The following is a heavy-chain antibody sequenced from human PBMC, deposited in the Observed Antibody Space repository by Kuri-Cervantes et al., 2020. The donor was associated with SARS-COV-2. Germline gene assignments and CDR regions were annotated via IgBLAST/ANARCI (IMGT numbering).Heavy chain of an antibody. D-gene: IGHD2-2*01. J-gene: IGHJ5*02. CDR1: GGSFSGYY. CDR2: TYYSGST. CDR3: ARGGACSSTSCYYWFDP. V-gene: IGHV4-34*01. Sequence: GSLRLSCAVYGGSFSGYYWSWIRQPPGKGLEWIGSTYYSGSTYYNPSLKSRVTISVDTSKNQFSLKLSSVTAADTAVYYCARGGACSSTSCYYWFDPWGQGTLVTVSS.